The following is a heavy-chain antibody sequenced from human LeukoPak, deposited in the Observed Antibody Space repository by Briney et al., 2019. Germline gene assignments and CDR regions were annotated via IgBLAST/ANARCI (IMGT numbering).Heavy chain of an antibody. CDR2: IYYSGST. J-gene: IGHJ4*02. CDR1: GGSVSSGSYY. D-gene: IGHD4-11*01. V-gene: IGHV4-61*01. CDR3: ARVGDYSNIVYFDY. Sequence: SEPLSLTCTVSGGSVSSGSYYWSWIRQPPGKGLEWIGYIYYSGSTNYNPSLKSRVTISVDTSKNQFSLKLNSVTAADTAVYYCARVGDYSNIVYFDYWGQGTLVTVSS.